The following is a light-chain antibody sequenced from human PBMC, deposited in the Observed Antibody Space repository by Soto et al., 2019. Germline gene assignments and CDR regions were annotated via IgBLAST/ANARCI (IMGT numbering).Light chain of an antibody. Sequence: QSVLTQSRSVSGSPGQSITIACAGTSSDVGGYNYVSWYQQHPGKAPKLMIYDVTKRPSGVPDRFSGSKSGNTASLTISGLQAEDEADYCCCSYAGSYSYVFGTGTKVTVL. J-gene: IGLJ1*01. V-gene: IGLV2-11*01. CDR2: DVT. CDR3: CSYAGSYSYV. CDR1: SSDVGGYNY.